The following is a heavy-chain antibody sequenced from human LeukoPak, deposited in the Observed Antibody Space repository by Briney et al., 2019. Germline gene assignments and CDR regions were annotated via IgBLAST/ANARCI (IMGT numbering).Heavy chain of an antibody. D-gene: IGHD3-3*01. J-gene: IGHJ4*02. CDR1: GYTFTSYD. V-gene: IGHV1-8*01. CDR2: MNPNSGNT. Sequence: ASVKVSCKASGYTFTSYDINWVRQATGQGLEWMGWMNPNSGNTGYAQKFQGRVTMTRNTSISTAYMELSSLRSEDTAVYYCARDKMDYWNGYYRGGFDYWGQGTLVTVSS. CDR3: ARDKMDYWNGYYRGGFDY.